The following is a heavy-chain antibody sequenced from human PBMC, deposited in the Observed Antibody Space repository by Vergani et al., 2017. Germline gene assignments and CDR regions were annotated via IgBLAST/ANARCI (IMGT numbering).Heavy chain of an antibody. CDR2: ISNDGSKK. Sequence: LQLVESGGGLVQPGGSLRLSCAASGSSFSSHAIHWVRQAPGKGLEWVAVISNDGSKKYYADSVKGRFTISRDNSKNTLDLQMNSLRTQDTAVYYCAKAGSVTSGSLQYNFYMDVWGKGTTVTVS. CDR1: GSSFSSHA. V-gene: IGHV3-30*18. CDR3: AKAGSVTSGSLQYNFYMDV. D-gene: IGHD3-10*01. J-gene: IGHJ6*03.